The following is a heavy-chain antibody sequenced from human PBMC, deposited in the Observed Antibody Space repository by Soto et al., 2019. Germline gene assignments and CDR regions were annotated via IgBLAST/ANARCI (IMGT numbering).Heavy chain of an antibody. D-gene: IGHD6-19*01. Sequence: PGGSLRLSCAASGFTFSSHGMHWVRQAPGKGLEWVAVIWYDGSNKYYVDSVKGRFTISRDNSKNTLYLQMNSLRAEDTAVYYCAKPGIAVSGQNSEFDYWGQGTLVTVSS. CDR2: IWYDGSNK. CDR1: GFTFSSHG. CDR3: AKPGIAVSGQNSEFDY. V-gene: IGHV3-33*06. J-gene: IGHJ4*02.